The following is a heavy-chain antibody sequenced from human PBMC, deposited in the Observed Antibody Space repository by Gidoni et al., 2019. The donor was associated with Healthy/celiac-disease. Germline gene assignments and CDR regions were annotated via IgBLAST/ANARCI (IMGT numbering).Heavy chain of an antibody. CDR3: ARVNSSGGFDY. J-gene: IGHJ4*02. CDR2: IWYDGSNK. CDR1: GVTFSSYG. Sequence: QVQLVESGGGVVQPGRSLRLPCAASGVTFSSYGMHWVRQAPGKGLEWVAVIWYDGSNKYYADSVKGRFTISRDNSKNTLYLQMNSLRAEDTAVYYCARVNSSGGFDYWGQGTLVTVSS. V-gene: IGHV3-33*01. D-gene: IGHD6-19*01.